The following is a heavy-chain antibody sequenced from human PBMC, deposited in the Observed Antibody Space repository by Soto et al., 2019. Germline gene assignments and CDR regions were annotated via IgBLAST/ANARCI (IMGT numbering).Heavy chain of an antibody. Sequence: EAHLVASGGGLVQPGGSLRLSCAASGFTFSNYWIHWVRQAPGKGLVWVSRINSDGSSTNYADSVKGRFTISRDNAKNTVYLQMNSLRAEDTAMFYCASSARGSYGDYSWGQGTLVTVSP. V-gene: IGHV3-74*01. CDR3: ASSARGSYGDYS. J-gene: IGHJ4*02. CDR1: GFTFSNYW. CDR2: INSDGSST. D-gene: IGHD4-17*01.